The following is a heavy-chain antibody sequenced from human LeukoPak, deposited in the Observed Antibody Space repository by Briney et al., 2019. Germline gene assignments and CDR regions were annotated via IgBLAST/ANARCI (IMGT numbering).Heavy chain of an antibody. D-gene: IGHD3-10*01. V-gene: IGHV3-20*04. CDR3: AKDIGPAYGAFDI. CDR1: GFTFDDYG. CDR2: VNWNGGST. J-gene: IGHJ3*02. Sequence: GGSLRLSCAASGFTFDDYGMSWVRQAPGKGLEWVSGVNWNGGSTGYADSVKGRFTISRDNAKNSLYLQMNSLRAEDMALYYCAKDIGPAYGAFDIWGQGTMVTVSS.